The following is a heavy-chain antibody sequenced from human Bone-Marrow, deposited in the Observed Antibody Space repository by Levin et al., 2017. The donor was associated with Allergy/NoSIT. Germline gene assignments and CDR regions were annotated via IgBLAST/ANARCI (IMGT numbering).Heavy chain of an antibody. Sequence: SCAASGFTVSSKYMSWVRQAPGKGLEWVSLIYSGGSTYYADSVKGRFTISRDNSKNTLYLQMNSLTAEDTALYYCASRPGGDYPYFDYWGQGTLVTVSS. CDR3: ASRPGGDYPYFDY. CDR2: IYSGGST. V-gene: IGHV3-53*01. J-gene: IGHJ4*02. D-gene: IGHD4-17*01. CDR1: GFTVSSKY.